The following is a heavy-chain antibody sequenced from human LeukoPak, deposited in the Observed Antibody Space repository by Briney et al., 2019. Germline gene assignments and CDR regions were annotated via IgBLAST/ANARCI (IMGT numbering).Heavy chain of an antibody. CDR1: GFTFSSYS. V-gene: IGHV3-21*01. CDR3: ARDYGSGKIGYYYGMDV. Sequence: GGSLRLSCAASGFTFSSYSMNWVRQAPGKGLEWVSSISSSSSYIYYADSMKGRFTISRDNAKNSLYLQTNSLRAEDTAVYYCARDYGSGKIGYYYGMDVWGKGTTVTVSS. D-gene: IGHD3-10*01. CDR2: ISSSSSYI. J-gene: IGHJ6*04.